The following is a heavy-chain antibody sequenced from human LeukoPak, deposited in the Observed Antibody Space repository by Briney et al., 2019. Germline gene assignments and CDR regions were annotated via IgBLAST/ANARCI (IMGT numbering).Heavy chain of an antibody. Sequence: GASVKVSCKASGYTSTGYYMHWVRQAPGQGLEWMGWINPNSGDTKYAQKFQGRVTMTRDTSISTAYMELSRLKSDDTAVYYCARGDSTGWYLIWGQGTMVIVSS. CDR3: ARGDSTGWYLI. CDR2: INPNSGDT. CDR1: GYTSTGYY. D-gene: IGHD6-19*01. J-gene: IGHJ3*02. V-gene: IGHV1-2*02.